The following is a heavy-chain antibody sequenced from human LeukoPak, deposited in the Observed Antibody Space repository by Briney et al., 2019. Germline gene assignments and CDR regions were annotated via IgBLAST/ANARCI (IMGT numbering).Heavy chain of an antibody. J-gene: IGHJ6*02. CDR2: IYYSGST. D-gene: IGHD3-10*01. CDR1: GGSISSSNYY. CDR3: ARLGVLRGYYYFGMDV. V-gene: IGHV4-39*01. Sequence: SETLSLTCTVSGGSISSSNYYWAWIRQPPGKGLEWIGTIYYSGSTYYNPSLKSRVTISVDTSKNQFSLKLSSVTAADTAVYYCARLGVLRGYYYFGMDVWGQGTTVTVSS.